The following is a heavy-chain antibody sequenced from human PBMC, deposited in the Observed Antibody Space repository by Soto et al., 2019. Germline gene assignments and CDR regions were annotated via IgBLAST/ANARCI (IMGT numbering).Heavy chain of an antibody. CDR2: IIPIFGTA. J-gene: IGHJ4*02. D-gene: IGHD6-6*01. CDR3: ARDPLPVEYSSSSTDY. V-gene: IGHV1-69*13. CDR1: GGTFSSYA. Sequence: SVKVSCKASGGTFSSYAISWVRQAPGQGLEWMGGIIPIFGTANYAQKFQGRVTITADESTSTAYMELSSLRSEDTAVYYCARDPLPVEYSSSSTDYWGQGTLVTVSS.